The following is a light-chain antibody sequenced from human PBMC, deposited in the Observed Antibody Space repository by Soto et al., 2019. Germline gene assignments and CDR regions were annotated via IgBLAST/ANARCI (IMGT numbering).Light chain of an antibody. Sequence: QSVLTQPRSVSGSPGQSVTMSCTGTSSDVGGYNFVSLYQHHPVKAPKVMIYDFSQRPSGAPDRFSGSKSGNTASLTISGLQTEDEANYYCCSYAGSYTYWVFGGGTKLTVL. CDR1: SSDVGGYNF. CDR2: DFS. V-gene: IGLV2-11*01. CDR3: CSYAGSYTYWV. J-gene: IGLJ3*02.